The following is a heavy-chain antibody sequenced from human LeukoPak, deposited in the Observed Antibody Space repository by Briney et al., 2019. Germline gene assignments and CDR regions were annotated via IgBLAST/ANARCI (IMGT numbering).Heavy chain of an antibody. CDR1: GSTFSSHE. Sequence: GGSLRLSCAASGSTFSSHEMNWVRQAPGKGLEWVSYISGSGSSIDYTESVEGRFTISRDNARNSLYLQMNSLRAEDTAVYYCARDGSNFDPFDYWGQGTLVTVSS. CDR2: ISGSGSSI. V-gene: IGHV3-48*03. CDR3: ARDGSNFDPFDY. D-gene: IGHD4-11*01. J-gene: IGHJ4*02.